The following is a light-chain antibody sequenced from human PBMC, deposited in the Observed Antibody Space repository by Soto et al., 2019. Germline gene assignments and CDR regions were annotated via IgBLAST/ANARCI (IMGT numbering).Light chain of an antibody. CDR3: MSYGGGNTFV. Sequence: QSALTQPPSASGSPGQSVTISCAGTINDVGGYNYVSWYQQHPGKVPQLMIYQVTKRPSGVPDRFSASKSDTTASLTISGLQAEDEGDYYCMSYGGGNTFVFGTGTKVTVL. V-gene: IGLV2-8*01. CDR1: INDVGGYNY. J-gene: IGLJ1*01. CDR2: QVT.